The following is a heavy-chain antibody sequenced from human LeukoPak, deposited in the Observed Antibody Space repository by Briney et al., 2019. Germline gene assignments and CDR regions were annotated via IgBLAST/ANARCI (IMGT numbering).Heavy chain of an antibody. V-gene: IGHV3-23*01. CDR2: ISGSGGST. CDR1: GFTFSSYA. Sequence: PGGSLRLSCAASGFTFSSYAMSWVRQAPGKGLEWVSAISGSGGSTYYADSVKGRFTISRDNSKNTLYLQMNSLRAEDTAVYYCARESGDYSGYDYYYGMDVWGQGTTVTVSS. CDR3: ARESGDYSGYDYYYGMDV. J-gene: IGHJ6*02. D-gene: IGHD5-12*01.